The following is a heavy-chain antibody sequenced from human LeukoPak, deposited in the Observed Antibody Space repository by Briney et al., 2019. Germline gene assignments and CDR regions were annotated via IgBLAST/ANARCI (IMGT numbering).Heavy chain of an antibody. Sequence: ASVKVSCKASGYTFTGYYMHGVRPAPGQGLEWMGWINPNSGGTNYAQKFQGRVTMTRDTSISTAYMELSRLRSDDTAVYYCWRAQGPWGANDYWGQGTLVTVSS. J-gene: IGHJ4*02. V-gene: IGHV1-2*02. CDR3: WRAQGPWGANDY. D-gene: IGHD1-26*01. CDR1: GYTFTGYY. CDR2: INPNSGGT.